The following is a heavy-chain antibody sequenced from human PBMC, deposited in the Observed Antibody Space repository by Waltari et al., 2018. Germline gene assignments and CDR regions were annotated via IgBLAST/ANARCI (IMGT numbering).Heavy chain of an antibody. V-gene: IGHV7-4-1*02. CDR1: GSSFSRHA. CDR3: ARAPYYYDSSGSNSGAFDV. Sequence: QVQLVQFGSELKKPVASLNVSCKASGSSFSRHAMNWVRQAPGQVLEWMGWINTKTGHPTYAQGFTGRFVFSLDTSVSTAYLQISGLKTEDTAVYYCARAPYYYDSSGSNSGAFDVWGPGTMVTVSS. J-gene: IGHJ3*01. CDR2: INTKTGHP. D-gene: IGHD3-22*01.